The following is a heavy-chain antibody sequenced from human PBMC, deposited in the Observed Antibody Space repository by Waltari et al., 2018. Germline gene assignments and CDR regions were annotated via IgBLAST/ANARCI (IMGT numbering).Heavy chain of an antibody. CDR1: GGSISSYY. V-gene: IGHV4-59*01. CDR2: IYYRGST. Sequence: QVQLQESGPGLVKPSETLSLTCTVSGGSISSYYWSWIRQPPGKGLEWIGYIYYRGSTNYNPSLKSRVTISVDTAKNQFSLKLSSVTAADTAVYYCARGYCSSTSCYTGGAFDIWGQGTMVTVSS. CDR3: ARGYCSSTSCYTGGAFDI. J-gene: IGHJ3*02. D-gene: IGHD2-2*02.